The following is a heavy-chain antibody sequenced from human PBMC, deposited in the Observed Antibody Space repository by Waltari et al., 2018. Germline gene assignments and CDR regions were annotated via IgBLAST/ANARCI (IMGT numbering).Heavy chain of an antibody. Sequence: QLQLQESGPGLVKPSETLSLTCTVSGGSISSSSYYWGWIRQPPGKGLEWIGSSYYSGSTYDNPSLKSRVTISVDTSKNQFSLKLSSVTAADTAVYYCARRKPFNYYDSSGYFDYWGQGTLVTVSS. V-gene: IGHV4-39*07. CDR3: ARRKPFNYYDSSGYFDY. D-gene: IGHD3-22*01. CDR2: SYYSGST. CDR1: GGSISSSSYY. J-gene: IGHJ4*02.